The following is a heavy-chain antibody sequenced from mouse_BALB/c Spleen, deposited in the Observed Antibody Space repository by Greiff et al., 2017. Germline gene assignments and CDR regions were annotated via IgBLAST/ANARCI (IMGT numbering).Heavy chain of an antibody. CDR3: TRYDA. CDR1: GYTFTSYW. J-gene: IGHJ2*01. D-gene: IGHD2-12*01. CDR2: IYPGSGST. V-gene: IGHV1S22*01. Sequence: LQQPGSELVRPGASVKLSCKASGYTFTSYWMHWVKQRPGQGLEWIGNIYPGSGSTNYDEKFKSKATLTVDTSSSTAYMQLSSLTSEDSAVYYCTRYDAWGQGTTLTVSA.